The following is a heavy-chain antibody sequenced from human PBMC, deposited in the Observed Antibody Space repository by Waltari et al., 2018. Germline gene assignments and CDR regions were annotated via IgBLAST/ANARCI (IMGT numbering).Heavy chain of an antibody. D-gene: IGHD6-6*01. J-gene: IGHJ5*02. Sequence: QVQLQQWGAGLLKPSETLSLTCAVYGGSFSGYYWSWIRQPPGKGLEWIGEINHSGSTNYHPSLKSRVTISVDTSKNQFSLKLSSVTAADTAVYYCAREGQVDSSSSWWFDPWGQGTLVTVSS. V-gene: IGHV4-34*01. CDR2: INHSGST. CDR3: AREGQVDSSSSWWFDP. CDR1: GGSFSGYY.